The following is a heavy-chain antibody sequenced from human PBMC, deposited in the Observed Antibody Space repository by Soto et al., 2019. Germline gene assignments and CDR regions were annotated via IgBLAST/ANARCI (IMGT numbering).Heavy chain of an antibody. J-gene: IGHJ3*02. Sequence: QVQLVESGGGVIQPGGSLRLSCGASGFTLSNFGVHWVRQAPGKGPEWVGAISSDGKTESYGASVRGRFTVSRDNSQNRVFLQMNSLRSDDTGVYYFAPGHVGVIHSQFDIWGQGTMVTVSS. V-gene: IGHV3-30*03. CDR2: ISSDGKTE. CDR1: GFTLSNFG. D-gene: IGHD1-26*01. CDR3: APGHVGVIHSQFDI.